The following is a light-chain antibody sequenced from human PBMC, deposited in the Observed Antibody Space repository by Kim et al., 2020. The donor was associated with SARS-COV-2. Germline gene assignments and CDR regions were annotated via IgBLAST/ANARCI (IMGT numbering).Light chain of an antibody. V-gene: IGKV1-13*02. Sequence: AIQLTQSPSSLSASVGDRVTITCRASQGISSALAWYRQKPGKAPKLLIYDASSLESGVPSRFSGSGSGTDFTLTISSLQPEDFATYYCQQFNSYFFTFGPGTKVDIK. CDR2: DAS. CDR1: QGISSA. CDR3: QQFNSYFFT. J-gene: IGKJ3*01.